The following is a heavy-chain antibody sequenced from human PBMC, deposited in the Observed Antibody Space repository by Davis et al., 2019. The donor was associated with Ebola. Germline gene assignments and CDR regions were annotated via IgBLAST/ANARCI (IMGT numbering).Heavy chain of an antibody. CDR3: ARGVWELLLGAFDI. CDR2: ISSSGSTI. V-gene: IGHV3-11*01. D-gene: IGHD1-26*01. J-gene: IGHJ3*02. CDR1: GFTFSDYY. Sequence: GESLKISCAASGFTFSDYYMSWIRQAPGKGLEWVSYISSSGSTIYYADSVKGRFTISRDNAKNSLYLQMNSLRAEDTAVYYCARGVWELLLGAFDIWGQGTMVTVSS.